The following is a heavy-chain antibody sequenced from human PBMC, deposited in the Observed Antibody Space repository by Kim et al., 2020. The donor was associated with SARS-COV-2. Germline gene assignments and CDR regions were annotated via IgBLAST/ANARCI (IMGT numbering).Heavy chain of an antibody. CDR1: GYTFTSYG. Sequence: ASVKVSCKASGYTFTSYGISWVRQAPGQGLEWMGWISAYNGNTNYAQKLQGRVTMTTDTSTSTAYMELRSLRSDDTAVYYCARVGSEGVGYCSSTSCYEGSWFDPWGQGTLVTVSS. CDR3: ARVGSEGVGYCSSTSCYEGSWFDP. J-gene: IGHJ5*02. V-gene: IGHV1-18*01. D-gene: IGHD2-2*01. CDR2: ISAYNGNT.